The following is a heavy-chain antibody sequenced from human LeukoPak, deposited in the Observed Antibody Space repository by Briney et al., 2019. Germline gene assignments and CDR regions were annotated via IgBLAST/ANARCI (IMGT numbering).Heavy chain of an antibody. J-gene: IGHJ4*02. CDR1: GGSISSTSYY. CDR3: ARLLTTVIYFDY. Sequence: SETRSLTCAVSGGSISSTSYYWGWIRQPPGKGLEWIGSIYYSGSTYYNPSLKSRLTISVDTSKNQFSLKLSSVTAADTAVYYCARLLTTVIYFDYWGQGTPVTVSS. CDR2: IYYSGST. D-gene: IGHD4-17*01. V-gene: IGHV4-39*01.